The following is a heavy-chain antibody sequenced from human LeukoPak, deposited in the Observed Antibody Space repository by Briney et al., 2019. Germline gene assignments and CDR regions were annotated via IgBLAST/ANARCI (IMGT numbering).Heavy chain of an antibody. V-gene: IGHV3-9*01. J-gene: IGHJ4*02. CDR1: GFNFNDYA. Sequence: PGGSLRLSCAASGFNFNDYAMHWIRLAPGKGLEWVSGISWNSANIGYADSVKGRFTISKDNAKNSLYLQMNSLRPEDSALYYCGKDLSYGLLGRWGQGTLVTVSS. CDR2: ISWNSANI. CDR3: GKDLSYGLLGR. D-gene: IGHD5-18*01.